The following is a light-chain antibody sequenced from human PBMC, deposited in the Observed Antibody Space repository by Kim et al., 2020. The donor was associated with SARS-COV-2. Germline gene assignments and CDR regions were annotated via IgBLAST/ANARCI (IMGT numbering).Light chain of an antibody. Sequence: GQKVTISCSGSSSNIEKNRVFWYQQLPGTAPKVVVYDSNKRPSGIPDRFSGSKSGTSATLGITGLQTGDEADYYCGTWDDSLSAGVFGGGTQLTVL. CDR2: DSN. V-gene: IGLV1-51*01. CDR3: GTWDDSLSAGV. CDR1: SSNIEKNR. J-gene: IGLJ3*02.